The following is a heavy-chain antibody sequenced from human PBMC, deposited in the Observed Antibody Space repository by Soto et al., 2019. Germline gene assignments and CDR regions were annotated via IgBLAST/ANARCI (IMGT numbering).Heavy chain of an antibody. CDR3: ARSFVVVTALDY. CDR2: INHSGST. J-gene: IGHJ4*02. V-gene: IGHV4-34*01. CDR1: SGSFSGYY. Sequence: PSETLSLTCAVYSGSFSGYYWTWIRQPPGTGLEWIGEINHSGSTNYNPSLKSRVTISVDTSKNQFSLKLTSVTAADTAVYYCARSFVVVTALDYWGQGTLVTVSS. D-gene: IGHD2-21*02.